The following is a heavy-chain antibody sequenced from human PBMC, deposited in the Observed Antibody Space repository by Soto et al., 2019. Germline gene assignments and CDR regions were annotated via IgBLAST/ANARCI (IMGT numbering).Heavy chain of an antibody. CDR1: GWHSSAHD. Sequence: PWGPMRLSWGAAGWHSSAHDMHWVRQATGKGLEWVSGVGTVGDTYYSGSVRGRFTVSRENARNSFYLQMNSLRAGDTAVYYCVRRFCGGSSCPGIGFGYWGQGTLVTV. CDR2: VGTVGDT. J-gene: IGHJ4*02. V-gene: IGHV3-13*01. CDR3: VRRFCGGSSCPGIGFGY. D-gene: IGHD2-15*01.